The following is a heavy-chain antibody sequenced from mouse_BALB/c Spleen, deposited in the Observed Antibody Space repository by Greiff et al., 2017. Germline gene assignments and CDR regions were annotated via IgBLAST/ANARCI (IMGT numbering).Heavy chain of an antibody. V-gene: IGHV14-4*02. CDR3: DCVATVVAFAY. CDR1: GFNITDYY. D-gene: IGHD1-1*01. J-gene: IGHJ3*01. Sequence: VQLKESGAELVRPGASVKLSCTASGFNITDYYMHWVKQRPEQGLEWIGWIDPENGDTEYAPKFQGKATMTADTSSNTAYLQLSSLTSEDTAVYYCDCVATVVAFAYWGQGTLVTVSA. CDR2: IDPENGDT.